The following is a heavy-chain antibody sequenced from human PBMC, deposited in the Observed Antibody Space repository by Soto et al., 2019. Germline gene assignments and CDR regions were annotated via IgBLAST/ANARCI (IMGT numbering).Heavy chain of an antibody. CDR3: AKDRRGSYGGNSYYYGMDV. D-gene: IGHD1-26*01. V-gene: IGHV3-23*01. CDR2: ISGSGGST. Sequence: GGSLRLSCAASGFTFSSYAMSWVRQAPGKGLEWVSAISGSGGSTYYADSVKGRFTISRDNSKNTLYLQMNSLRAEDTAVYYCAKDRRGSYGGNSYYYGMDVWGQGTTVTVSS. J-gene: IGHJ6*02. CDR1: GFTFSSYA.